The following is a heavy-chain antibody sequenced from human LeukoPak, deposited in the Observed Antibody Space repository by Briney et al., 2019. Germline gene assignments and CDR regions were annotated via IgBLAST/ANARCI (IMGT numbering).Heavy chain of an antibody. J-gene: IGHJ4*02. V-gene: IGHV3-66*04. D-gene: IGHD6-19*01. CDR1: GFTVSSNY. CDR2: IYSGGST. CDR3: ARHPSSGWYEGYFDY. Sequence: GGSLRLSCAASGFTVSSNYMSWVRQAPGKVLEWVSVIYSGGSTYYADSVKGRFIISRDNSKNTLYLQMNSLRAEDTAVYYCARHPSSGWYEGYFDYWGQGTLVTVSS.